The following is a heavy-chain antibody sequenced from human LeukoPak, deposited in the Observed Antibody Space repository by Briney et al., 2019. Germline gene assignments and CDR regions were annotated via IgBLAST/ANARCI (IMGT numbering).Heavy chain of an antibody. CDR1: GGSVSSGSYY. D-gene: IGHD3-3*01. CDR2: ISYTGST. V-gene: IGHV4-61*01. J-gene: IGHJ5*02. Sequence: SETLSLTRTVSGGSVSSGSYYWSWIRQPPGKGLEWIGYISYTGSTNYNPSLKSRITISVDTSKNQFALKLSSVTAADTAVYYCARHTYDFWSGYNSINWFDPWGQGTLVTVSS. CDR3: ARHTYDFWSGYNSINWFDP.